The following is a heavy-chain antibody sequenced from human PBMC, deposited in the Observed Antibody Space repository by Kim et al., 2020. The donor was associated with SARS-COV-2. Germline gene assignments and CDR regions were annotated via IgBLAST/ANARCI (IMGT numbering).Heavy chain of an antibody. D-gene: IGHD5-18*01. CDR3: ARDYWGIQQGVAGMDV. CDR1: GFTFSSHV. Sequence: GGSLRLSCAASGFTFSSHVIHWVRQAPGKGLEWVEMISYDGSDQIYADPVKGRFTISRDNSRNMLSLQMTSLRGEDTAVYYCARDYWGIQQGVAGMDVWGQGTTVTVSS. J-gene: IGHJ6*02. V-gene: IGHV3-30*04. CDR2: ISYDGSDQ.